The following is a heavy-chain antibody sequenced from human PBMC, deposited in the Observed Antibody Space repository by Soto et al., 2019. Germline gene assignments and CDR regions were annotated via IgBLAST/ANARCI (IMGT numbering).Heavy chain of an antibody. V-gene: IGHV3-23*01. CDR2: ISGSGGST. CDR3: AKVAGGGDFWSGYYPSAQMDYYYYYMDV. CDR1: GFTFSSYA. D-gene: IGHD3-3*01. J-gene: IGHJ6*03. Sequence: GGSLRLSCAASGFTFSSYAMSWVRQAPGKGLEWVSAISGSGGSTYYADSVKGRFTISRDNSKNTLYLQMNSLRAEDTAVYYCAKVAGGGDFWSGYYPSAQMDYYYYYMDVWGKGTTVTVSS.